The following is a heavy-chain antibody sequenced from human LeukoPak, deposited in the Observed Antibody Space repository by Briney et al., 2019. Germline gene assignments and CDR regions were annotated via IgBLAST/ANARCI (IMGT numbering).Heavy chain of an antibody. CDR2: ISSSSSYI. Sequence: GGPLRLSCAASGFTFSSYSMNWVRQAPGKGLEWASSISSSSSYIYYADSVKGRFTISRDNAKNSLYLQMNSLRAEDTAVYYCARESGMRGSYWFDPWGQGTLVTVSS. J-gene: IGHJ5*02. D-gene: IGHD1-26*01. CDR3: ARESGMRGSYWFDP. CDR1: GFTFSSYS. V-gene: IGHV3-21*01.